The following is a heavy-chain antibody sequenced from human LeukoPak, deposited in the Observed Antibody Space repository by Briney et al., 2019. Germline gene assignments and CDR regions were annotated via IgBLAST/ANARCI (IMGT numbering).Heavy chain of an antibody. Sequence: GASLRLSCAASRFTFSTYAMGWVRQAPGKGLEWVSGISGSGDNTYYADSVKGRFTISRDNSKSTLYLQMNSLRAEDTAVYYCALYDNSAYRAFDYWGQGTLVTVSS. D-gene: IGHD3-22*01. CDR1: RFTFSTYA. CDR3: ALYDNSAYRAFDY. J-gene: IGHJ4*02. CDR2: ISGSGDNT. V-gene: IGHV3-23*01.